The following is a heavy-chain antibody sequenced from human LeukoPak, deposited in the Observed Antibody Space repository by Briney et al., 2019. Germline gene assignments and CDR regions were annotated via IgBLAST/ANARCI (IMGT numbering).Heavy chain of an antibody. Sequence: TGGSLRLSCAASGFTFSTYRMSWVRQAPGKGLEWVSYIGSSGSTVYYADSVKGRFTISRDNAKNSLYLQMNSLRDEDTAVYYCARDTLVYADSPDAFDIWGQGTMVTVSS. CDR3: ARDTLVYADSPDAFDI. CDR2: IGSSGSTV. J-gene: IGHJ3*02. D-gene: IGHD4-17*01. CDR1: GFTFSTYR. V-gene: IGHV3-48*02.